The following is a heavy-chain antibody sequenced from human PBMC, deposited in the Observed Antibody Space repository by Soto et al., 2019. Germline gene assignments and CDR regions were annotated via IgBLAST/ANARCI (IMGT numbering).Heavy chain of an antibody. Sequence: GGSLRLSCAASGFSFINAWMNWVRQAPGKGLEWVGRIKRKTDGGITEYAAPVKGRFTISRDDSKNTLFLQLNSLKTEDTAVYYCTTRMITTNDFWGQGTLVTVSS. CDR2: IKRKTDGGIT. CDR1: GFSFINAW. CDR3: TTRMITTNDF. D-gene: IGHD3-16*01. J-gene: IGHJ4*02. V-gene: IGHV3-15*07.